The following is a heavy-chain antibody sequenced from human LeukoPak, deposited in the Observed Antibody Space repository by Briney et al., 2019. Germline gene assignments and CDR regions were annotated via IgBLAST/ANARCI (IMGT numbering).Heavy chain of an antibody. D-gene: IGHD1-26*01. J-gene: IGHJ6*03. CDR3: AKNTGSYSDYYYYMDV. Sequence: GGSLRLSCAASGFTFSSYSMNWVRQAPGKGLEWVSYISSSSFTIYYADSVKGRFTISRDNSKNTLYLQMNSLRAEDTAVYYCAKNTGSYSDYYYYMDVWGTGTTVTVSS. V-gene: IGHV3-48*01. CDR1: GFTFSSYS. CDR2: ISSSSFTI.